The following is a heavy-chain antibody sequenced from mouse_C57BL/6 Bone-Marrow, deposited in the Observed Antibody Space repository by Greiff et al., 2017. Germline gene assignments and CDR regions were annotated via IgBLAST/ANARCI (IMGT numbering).Heavy chain of an antibody. J-gene: IGHJ1*03. D-gene: IGHD1-1*01. CDR3: ARGSSPWYFGV. Sequence: EVKLMESEGGLVQPGSSMKLSCTASGFTFSDYYMAWVRQVPEKGLEWVANINYDGSSTYYLDSLKSRFIISRDNAKNILYLQMSSLKSEDTATYYCARGSSPWYFGVWGTGNTVTVSS. CDR2: INYDGSST. V-gene: IGHV5-16*01. CDR1: GFTFSDYY.